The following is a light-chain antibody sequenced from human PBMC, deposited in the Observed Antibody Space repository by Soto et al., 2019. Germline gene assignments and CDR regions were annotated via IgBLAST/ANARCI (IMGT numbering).Light chain of an antibody. CDR2: DNN. V-gene: IGLV1-51*01. CDR1: SSNIGSNF. Sequence: QSVLTQPPSVSAAPGQKVTISCSGSSSNIGSNFVSWYRQLPGTAPKLLIYDNNKRPSGIPDRFSGSKSGTSATLCITGLQTGDEADYYCGTWDSSLSAWVFGGGTKLTVL. J-gene: IGLJ3*02. CDR3: GTWDSSLSAWV.